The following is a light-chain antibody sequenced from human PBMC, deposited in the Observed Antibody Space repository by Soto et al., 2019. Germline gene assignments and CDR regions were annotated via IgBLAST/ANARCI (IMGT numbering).Light chain of an antibody. CDR1: RVFGSTN. CDR3: QQYGSSPPMYT. J-gene: IGKJ2*01. Sequence: EIVLTRSPGTLSCSPGERPTSSCRASRVFGSTNLPWYKQKPGQAPRLLIYGASSRATGIPDRFSGSGSGTDFTLTISRLEPEDFAVYYCQQYGSSPPMYTFGQGTKLEIK. V-gene: IGKV3-20*01. CDR2: GAS.